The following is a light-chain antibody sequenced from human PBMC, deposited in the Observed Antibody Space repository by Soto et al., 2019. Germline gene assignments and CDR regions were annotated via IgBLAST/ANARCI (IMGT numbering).Light chain of an antibody. CDR1: QSVSSTY. CDR3: QQRSNWPLT. Sequence: EIVLTQSPGTLSLSPGERATLSCRASQSVSSTYVAWYQQKSGQAPRLLIYGASSRATGIPDRFSGSGSGTDFTLTISRLEPEDFAVYYCQQRSNWPLTFGGGTKVDIK. J-gene: IGKJ4*01. V-gene: IGKV3D-20*02. CDR2: GAS.